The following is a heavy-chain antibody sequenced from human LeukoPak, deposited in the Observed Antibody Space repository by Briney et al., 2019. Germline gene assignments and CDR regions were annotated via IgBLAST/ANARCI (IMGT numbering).Heavy chain of an antibody. CDR3: ARGGYDSLTGCYFYFDY. CDR2: VWDVGRNE. V-gene: IGHV3-33*01. D-gene: IGHD3-9*01. J-gene: IGHJ4*02. CDR1: GLTFSSYG. Sequence: GRSLRLSCAAPGLTFSSYGMQWVRHGLGEGLDREPVVWDVGRNEYYECSVEGRFTSSRDNSKTTLYLQMNSLRAEDTAVYYSARGGYDSLTGCYFYFDYWGQGTLVTVSS.